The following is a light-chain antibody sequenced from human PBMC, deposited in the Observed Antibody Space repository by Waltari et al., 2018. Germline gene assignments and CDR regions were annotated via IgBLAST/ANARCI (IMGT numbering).Light chain of an antibody. CDR2: LGS. J-gene: IGKJ3*01. Sequence: DIVMTQSPLSLPVTPGEPASISCRASQSLLHSNGYNYLDWYVQKPVQSPQLLIYLGSNRASWVPGRFNGSGSGTDFTLKISRVEAEDVGIYYCMQALQTRRFGPGTKVDIK. V-gene: IGKV2-28*01. CDR1: QSLLHSNGYNY. CDR3: MQALQTRR.